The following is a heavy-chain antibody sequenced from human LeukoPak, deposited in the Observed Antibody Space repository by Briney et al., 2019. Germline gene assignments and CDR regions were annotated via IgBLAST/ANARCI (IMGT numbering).Heavy chain of an antibody. CDR2: INSDGSST. J-gene: IGHJ5*02. V-gene: IGHV3-74*01. D-gene: IGHD6-19*01. CDR1: GFTFSSYW. CDR3: AREVPMIAVAGSAWFDP. Sequence: GGSLRLSCAASGFTFSSYWMHWVRQAPGKGLVWVSRINSDGSSTSYADPVKGRFTISRDNAKNTLYLQMNSLRAEDTAVYYCAREVPMIAVAGSAWFDPWGQGTLVTVSS.